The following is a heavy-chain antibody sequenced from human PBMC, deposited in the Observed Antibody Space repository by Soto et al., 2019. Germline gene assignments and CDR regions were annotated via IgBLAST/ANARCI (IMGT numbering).Heavy chain of an antibody. D-gene: IGHD1-1*01. CDR3: ARYKGDLYX. V-gene: IGHV6-1*01. Sequence: QSLSLNCVISGDSVSSNGAAWNWIRQSPSRGLECLGSTYYRSRWYHDYAISMKSRITINADTTKNQLSMQLNSVTPEDTAVYYCARYKGDLYXWGQGPLRTVSX. J-gene: IGHJ4*02. CDR1: GDSVSSNGAA. CDR2: TYYRSRWYH.